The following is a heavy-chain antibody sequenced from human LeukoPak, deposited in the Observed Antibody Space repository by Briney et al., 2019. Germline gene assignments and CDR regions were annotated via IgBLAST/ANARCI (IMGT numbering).Heavy chain of an antibody. CDR3: ARAYYYDSSGYGLRTIWFDP. J-gene: IGHJ5*02. D-gene: IGHD3-22*01. Sequence: PVKVSCKASGGTFSSYAISWVRRAPGQGLEWMGRIIPILGIANYAQKFQGRVTITADKSTSTAYMELSSLRSEDTAVYYCARAYYYDSSGYGLRTIWFDPWGQGTLVTVSS. CDR1: GGTFSSYA. CDR2: IIPILGIA. V-gene: IGHV1-69*04.